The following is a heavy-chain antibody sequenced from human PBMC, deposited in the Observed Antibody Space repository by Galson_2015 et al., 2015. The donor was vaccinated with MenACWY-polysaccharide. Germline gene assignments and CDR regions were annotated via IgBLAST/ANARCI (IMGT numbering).Heavy chain of an antibody. D-gene: IGHD6-13*01. CDR1: TVTFRGSG. V-gene: IGHV3-33*01. Sequence: SLRLSCAASTVTFRGSGMHWVRQAPGKGLEWVAVIQYDGSIKVYADSVKGRFTISRDNSKNTLFLEMNSLRAEDTAVYFCAREGSRIVFHAFDIWGQGTMVTVSS. CDR3: AREGSRIVFHAFDI. CDR2: IQYDGSIK. J-gene: IGHJ3*02.